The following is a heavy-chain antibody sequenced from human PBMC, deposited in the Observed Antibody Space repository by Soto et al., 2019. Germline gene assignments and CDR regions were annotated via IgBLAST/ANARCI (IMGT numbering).Heavy chain of an antibody. Sequence: PSETLSLTCTVSGGSINSYYWTWIRQPPGKGLEWVGYVYYTGSTSYNPSLRGRATISLDWSKNQFSLKLTSVTSADTAVYYCTRSVNGYAFHVWGQGTMVTVSS. D-gene: IGHD2-8*01. V-gene: IGHV4-59*01. CDR1: GGSINSYY. J-gene: IGHJ3*01. CDR3: TRSVNGYAFHV. CDR2: VYYTGST.